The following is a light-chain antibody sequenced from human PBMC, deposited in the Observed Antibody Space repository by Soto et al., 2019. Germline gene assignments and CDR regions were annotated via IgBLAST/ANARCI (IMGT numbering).Light chain of an antibody. V-gene: IGKV3-15*01. CDR3: QQYNNWPWWT. Sequence: EIVMTQSPATLSVSPGERATLSCRASQSVSSNLAWFQQKPGQAPRLLIYDTSTRATGIPARFSGSGSGTEFTLTISSLQSEDFAVYYCQQYNNWPWWTFGQGSKVEV. CDR2: DTS. CDR1: QSVSSN. J-gene: IGKJ1*01.